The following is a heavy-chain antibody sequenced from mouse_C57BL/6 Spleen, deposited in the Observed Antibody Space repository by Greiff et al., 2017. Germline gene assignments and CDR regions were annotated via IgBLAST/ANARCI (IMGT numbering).Heavy chain of an antibody. CDR1: GFTFSSYA. V-gene: IGHV5-4*01. Sequence: EVQLQESGGGLVKPGGSLKLSCAASGFTFSSYAMSWVRQTPEKRLEWVATISDGGSYTYYPDNVKGRFTISRDNAKNNLYLQMSHLKSEDTAMYYCARGAQGYGYLDYWGQGTTLTVSS. CDR2: ISDGGSYT. D-gene: IGHD1-1*02. J-gene: IGHJ2*01. CDR3: ARGAQGYGYLDY.